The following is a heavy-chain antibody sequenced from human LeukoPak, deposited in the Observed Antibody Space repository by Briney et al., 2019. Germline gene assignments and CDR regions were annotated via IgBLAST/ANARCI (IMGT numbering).Heavy chain of an antibody. Sequence: GGSLRLSCAASGFTFSSYGMHWVRQAPGKGLEWVAFIRYDGSNKYYADSVKGRFTISRDNSKNTLYLQMDSLRADDTALYYCAKEQGWFGECSTYWGQGTLVTVSS. CDR3: AKEQGWFGECSTY. CDR2: IRYDGSNK. V-gene: IGHV3-30*02. J-gene: IGHJ4*02. CDR1: GFTFSSYG. D-gene: IGHD3-10*01.